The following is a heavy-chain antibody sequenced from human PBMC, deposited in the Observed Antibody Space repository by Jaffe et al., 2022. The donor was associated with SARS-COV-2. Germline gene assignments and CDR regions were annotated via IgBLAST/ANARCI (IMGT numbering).Heavy chain of an antibody. D-gene: IGHD2-2*01. Sequence: QLQLQESGPGLVKPSETLSLTCTVSGGSISSSGYYWGWIRQPPGKGLEWIGSVYYSGNTYYKASLKSRATISVDTSKNQFSLKLSSVTAADTAVYYCARQGRVVPGGTGNSYNYYDADVWGQGTAVTVSS. CDR1: GGSISSSGYY. J-gene: IGHJ6*02. CDR2: VYYSGNT. CDR3: ARQGRVVPGGTGNSYNYYDADV. V-gene: IGHV4-39*01.